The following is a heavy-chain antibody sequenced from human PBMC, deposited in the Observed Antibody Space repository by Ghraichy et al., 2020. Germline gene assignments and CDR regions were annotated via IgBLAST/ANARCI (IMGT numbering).Heavy chain of an antibody. CDR1: GFTFSNAW. V-gene: IGHV3-15*01. J-gene: IGHJ4*02. Sequence: GGSLRLSCAASGFTFSNAWMNWVRQAPGKGLEWIGRIKSKTDGGSTDYAAPVKGRFTISRDDSKNTLYLQMNSLKTEDTAVYYCSTGTGSYYTRLDYWGQGTLVTVSS. D-gene: IGHD3-10*01. CDR3: STGTGSYYTRLDY. CDR2: IKSKTDGGST.